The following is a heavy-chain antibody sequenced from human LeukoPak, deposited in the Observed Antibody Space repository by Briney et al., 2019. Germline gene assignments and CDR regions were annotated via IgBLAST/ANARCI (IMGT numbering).Heavy chain of an antibody. J-gene: IGHJ5*02. CDR2: IQSGGSES. CDR3: ARALEDYGGNSGVAWDP. V-gene: IGHV3-30*02. D-gene: IGHD4-23*01. CDR1: GFTFSNYG. Sequence: GGSLRLSCAASGFTFSNYGMHWVRQAPGKGLEWVAFIQSGGSESYYADSVKGRFSISRDNSENTLYLQMNSLRAEDTAVYYCARALEDYGGNSGVAWDPWGQGTLVTVSS.